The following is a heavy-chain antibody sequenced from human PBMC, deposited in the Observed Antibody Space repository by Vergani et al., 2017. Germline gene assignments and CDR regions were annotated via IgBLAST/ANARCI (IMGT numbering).Heavy chain of an antibody. CDR1: GGSISPYF. CDR3: ASYSSTWYYAFDI. D-gene: IGHD6-13*01. Sequence: QVQLQESGPGLVKPSETLSITCTVSGGSISPYFWSWIRQPPGKGLEWIGYIYYSGSTNYNPSLKSRVTISVDTSKNQFSLKLSSVTAADTAVYYCASYSSTWYYAFDIWGQGTMVTVSS. CDR2: IYYSGST. J-gene: IGHJ3*02. V-gene: IGHV4-59*01.